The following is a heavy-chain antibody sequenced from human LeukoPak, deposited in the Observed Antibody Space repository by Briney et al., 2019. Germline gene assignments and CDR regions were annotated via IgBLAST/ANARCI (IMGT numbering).Heavy chain of an antibody. Sequence: SETLSLTCTVSGGSISSYYWSWIRQPPGKGLEWIGYVYYSGRTNYNPSLKSRVTISVDTSKNQFSLKLSSVAAADTAVYYCASQYYDFWSGHQASDYWGQGTLVTVSS. CDR2: VYYSGRT. D-gene: IGHD3-3*01. CDR3: ASQYYDFWSGHQASDY. J-gene: IGHJ4*02. V-gene: IGHV4-59*08. CDR1: GGSISSYY.